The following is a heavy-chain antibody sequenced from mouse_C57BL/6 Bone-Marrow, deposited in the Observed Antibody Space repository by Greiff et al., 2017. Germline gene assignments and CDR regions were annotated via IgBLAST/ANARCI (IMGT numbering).Heavy chain of an antibody. CDR2: IYPRSGNT. J-gene: IGHJ4*01. Sequence: VKLMESGAELARPGASVKLSCKASGYTFTSYGISWVKQRTGQGLEWIGEIYPRSGNTYYNEKFKGKATLTADKSSSTAYMELRSLTSEDSAVYFCARRGDYGSSPYYYAMDYWGQGTSVTVSS. D-gene: IGHD1-1*01. V-gene: IGHV1-81*01. CDR3: ARRGDYGSSPYYYAMDY. CDR1: GYTFTSYG.